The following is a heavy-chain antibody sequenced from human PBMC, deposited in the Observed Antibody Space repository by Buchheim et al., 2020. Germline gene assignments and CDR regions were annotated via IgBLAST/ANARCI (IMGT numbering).Heavy chain of an antibody. CDR1: GFTFSSYG. Sequence: QVQLVESGGGVVQPGRSLRLSCAASGFTFSSYGMHWVRQAPGKGLEWVAVISYDGSNKYYADSVKGRFTISRDNSKTTLYLQMNSLRAEDTAVYYCAKDSNYYYYYGMDVWGQGTT. CDR3: AKDSNYYYYYGMDV. J-gene: IGHJ6*02. CDR2: ISYDGSNK. V-gene: IGHV3-30*18. D-gene: IGHD4-11*01.